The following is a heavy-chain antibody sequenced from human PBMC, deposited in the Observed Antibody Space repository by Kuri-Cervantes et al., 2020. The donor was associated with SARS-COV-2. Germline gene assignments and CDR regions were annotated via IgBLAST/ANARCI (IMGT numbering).Heavy chain of an antibody. CDR3: ARGGSSGWSQLEC. V-gene: IGHV3-7*01. CDR1: GFTFSTYW. Sequence: GGSLRLSCAASGFTFSTYWMSWVRQAPGKGLEWVANIKQDGSEKNYVDSVKGRFTISRDNAKNSLYLQMNSLRAEDTAVYYCARGGSSGWSQLECWGQGTLVTVSS. CDR2: IKQDGSEK. J-gene: IGHJ4*02. D-gene: IGHD6-19*01.